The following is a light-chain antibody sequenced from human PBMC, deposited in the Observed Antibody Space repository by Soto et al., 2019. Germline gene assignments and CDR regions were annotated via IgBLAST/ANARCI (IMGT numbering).Light chain of an antibody. J-gene: IGLJ2*01. Sequence: NFVLTQPHSVSESPGKTVTLSCTRSSGSIASNYVQWYQQRPGSAPTTVIYEDNQRPSGVPDRFSGSIDSSSNSASLTISGLKTEDEADYYCQSYDSSNPVVFGGGTKLTVL. CDR3: QSYDSSNPVV. V-gene: IGLV6-57*03. CDR2: EDN. CDR1: SGSIASNY.